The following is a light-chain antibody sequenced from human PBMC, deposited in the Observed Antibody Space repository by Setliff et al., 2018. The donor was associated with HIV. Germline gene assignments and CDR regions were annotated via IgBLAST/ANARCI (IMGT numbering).Light chain of an antibody. J-gene: IGLJ1*01. CDR2: EVS. Sequence: SVLTQPASVSGSPGQSITISCTGTSSDVGGYNYVSWYQQHPGKAPKVMIYEVSNRPSGVSNRFSCSKSGNTASLTISGLQAEDEADYHCTSYTSSYTLVFGTGTKSPS. CDR1: SSDVGGYNY. V-gene: IGLV2-14*01. CDR3: TSYTSSYTLV.